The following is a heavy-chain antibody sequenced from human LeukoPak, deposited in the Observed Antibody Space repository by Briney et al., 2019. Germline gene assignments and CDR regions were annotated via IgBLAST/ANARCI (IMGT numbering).Heavy chain of an antibody. Sequence: SETLSLTCTVSGGSISSYYWSRIRQPPGEGLGWVGYIYYSGSTNYNPSLKSRVTISVDTSKNQFSLKLSSVTAADTAVYYCARLSSGSSSWYDIDYWGQGTLVTVSS. V-gene: IGHV4-59*08. D-gene: IGHD6-13*01. CDR1: GGSISSYY. CDR2: IYYSGST. J-gene: IGHJ4*02. CDR3: ARLSSGSSSWYDIDY.